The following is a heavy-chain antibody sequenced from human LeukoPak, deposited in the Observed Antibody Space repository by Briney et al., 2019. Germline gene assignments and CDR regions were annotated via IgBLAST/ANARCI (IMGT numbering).Heavy chain of an antibody. CDR3: ARGLSDSSGYYLHFDY. J-gene: IGHJ4*02. CDR2: ISSSSSYI. Sequence: GGSLRLSCAASGFTFSSYSMNWVRQAPGKGLEWVSSISSSSSYIYYADSVKGRFTICRDNAKNSPYLQMNSLRAEDTAVYYCARGLSDSSGYYLHFDYWGQGTLVTVSS. V-gene: IGHV3-21*01. D-gene: IGHD3-22*01. CDR1: GFTFSSYS.